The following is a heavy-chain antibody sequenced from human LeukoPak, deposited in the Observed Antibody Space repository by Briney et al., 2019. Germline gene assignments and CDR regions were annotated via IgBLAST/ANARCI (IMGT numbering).Heavy chain of an antibody. D-gene: IGHD6-19*01. CDR3: ARAGWFSTTWHFDY. Sequence: SGTLSLTCTVSGGSVCSCTNYCRWIRQPPRDRMELSSYIYYTGSTNYNPSLKTRVTISVDTSKKQFSLNLSSVAAADSAVYYCARAGWFSTTWHFDYWGQGILVTVSS. CDR1: GGSVCSCTNY. J-gene: IGHJ4*02. V-gene: IGHV4-61*01. CDR2: IYYTGST.